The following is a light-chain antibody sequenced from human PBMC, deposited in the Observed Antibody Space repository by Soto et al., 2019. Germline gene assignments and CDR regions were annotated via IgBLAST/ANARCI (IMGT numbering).Light chain of an antibody. CDR3: QQYGDRPRT. CDR2: DAS. CDR1: QYIGSA. J-gene: IGKJ1*01. V-gene: IGKV3-15*01. Sequence: EVVFTHSPATLSFSPVDRSTLSCRASQYIGSAVAWYHQRSGQAPRLLIFDASIRVPTTPARFSGSVSGTEFTLTISSLESEDFAVYFCQQYGDRPRTFGQGTKVDIK.